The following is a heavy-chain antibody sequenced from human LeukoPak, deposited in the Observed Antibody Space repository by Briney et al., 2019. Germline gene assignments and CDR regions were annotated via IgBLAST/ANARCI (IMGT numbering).Heavy chain of an antibody. D-gene: IGHD2-2*01. J-gene: IGHJ5*02. V-gene: IGHV4-39*01. CDR2: IYYSGST. CDR3: ARQAPVVVVPAAMPRGWFDP. Sequence: AETLSLTCTVSGGSISSSSYYWGWIRQPPGKGLEWIGRIYYSGSTYYNPSLKSRVTISVDTSKDQFSLKLSSVTAADTAVYYCARQAPVVVVPAAMPRGWFDPWGQGTLDTVSS. CDR1: GGSISSSSYY.